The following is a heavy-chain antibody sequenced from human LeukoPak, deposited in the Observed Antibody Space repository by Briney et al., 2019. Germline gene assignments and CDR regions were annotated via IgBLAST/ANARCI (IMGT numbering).Heavy chain of an antibody. V-gene: IGHV3-48*04. Sequence: GGSLRLSCAASGFTFSSYGMNWVRQAPGKRLDWVAYISSTGSATYYADSVKGRFTISRDNAKNTLYLQMNSLRAEDTAVYYCARGERGSSGWQDSFQEYYYYYYMDVWGKGTTVTVSS. J-gene: IGHJ6*03. CDR2: ISSTGSAT. CDR3: ARGERGSSGWQDSFQEYYYYYYMDV. D-gene: IGHD6-19*01. CDR1: GFTFSSYG.